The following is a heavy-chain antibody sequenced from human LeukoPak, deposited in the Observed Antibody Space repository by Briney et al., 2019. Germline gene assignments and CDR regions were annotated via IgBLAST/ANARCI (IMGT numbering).Heavy chain of an antibody. CDR1: GGTFSSYA. CDR2: IIPIFGTA. J-gene: IGHJ5*02. V-gene: IGHV1-69*13. D-gene: IGHD3-22*01. Sequence: SVKVSCKASGGTFSSYAISWVRQAPGQGLEWMGGIIPIFGTANYAQKFQGRVTITADESTSTAYMELSSLRSEDTAVYYCAREPVFDSSERNWFDPWGQGTLVTVSS. CDR3: AREPVFDSSERNWFDP.